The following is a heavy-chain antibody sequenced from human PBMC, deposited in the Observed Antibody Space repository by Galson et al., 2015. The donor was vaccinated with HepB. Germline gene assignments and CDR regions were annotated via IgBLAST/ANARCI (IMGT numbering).Heavy chain of an antibody. CDR2: ISYDGSNK. J-gene: IGHJ4*02. Sequence: SLRLSCAASGFTFSSYAMHWVRQAPGKGLEWVAVISYDGSNKYYADSVKGRFTISRDNAKNSLYLQMNSLRAEDTAVYYCAREEWGCGGDCLVYWGQGTLVTVSS. CDR1: GFTFSSYA. CDR3: AREEWGCGGDCLVY. V-gene: IGHV3-30-3*01. D-gene: IGHD2-21*01.